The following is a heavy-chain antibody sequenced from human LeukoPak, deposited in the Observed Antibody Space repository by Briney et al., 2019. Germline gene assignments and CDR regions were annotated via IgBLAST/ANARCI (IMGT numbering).Heavy chain of an antibody. J-gene: IGHJ5*02. V-gene: IGHV1-18*01. CDR1: GYTFSSYG. Sequence: TVRLSCTASGYTFSSYGISWVRQAPGQGLEWMGWISVYNGTTNYANKLQGRVTMTTDTSTSTAYMEMRSLRSDDTAVYYCARAYGEGTIFGVVTPNWFDPWGQGTLVTVSS. CDR2: ISVYNGTT. CDR3: ARAYGEGTIFGVVTPNWFDP. D-gene: IGHD3-3*01.